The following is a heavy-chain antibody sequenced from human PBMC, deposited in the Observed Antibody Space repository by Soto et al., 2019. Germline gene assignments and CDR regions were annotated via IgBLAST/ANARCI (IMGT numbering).Heavy chain of an antibody. Sequence: QVQLVQSGAEVKKPGSSVKVSCKASGGTFSSYAISWVRQAPGQGLEWMGGIIPIFGTANYAQKFQGRVMITADESTSTAYMELSSLRSEDTAVYYCARQRGYCSGGSCPKYNWFDPWGQGTLVTVSS. J-gene: IGHJ5*02. CDR3: ARQRGYCSGGSCPKYNWFDP. CDR2: IIPIFGTA. V-gene: IGHV1-69*01. CDR1: GGTFSSYA. D-gene: IGHD2-15*01.